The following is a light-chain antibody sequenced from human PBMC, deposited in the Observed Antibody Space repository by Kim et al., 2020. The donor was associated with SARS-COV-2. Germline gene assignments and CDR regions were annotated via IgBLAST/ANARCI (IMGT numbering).Light chain of an antibody. V-gene: IGKV3-20*01. CDR3: QQYSSSPGT. CDR2: GAS. CDR1: QNVVTNY. Sequence: EIVLTQSPGTLSLSPGERATLSCRASQNVVTNYLAWYQQRPGQAPRLLINGASSRATDIPDRFTGSGSGTDFTLTISRLEPEDFAVYYCQQYSSSPGTFGQGTRLEIK. J-gene: IGKJ5*01.